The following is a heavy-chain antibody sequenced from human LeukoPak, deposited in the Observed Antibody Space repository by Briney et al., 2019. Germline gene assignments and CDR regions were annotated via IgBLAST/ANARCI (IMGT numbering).Heavy chain of an antibody. V-gene: IGHV4-4*02. CDR3: ARFDIVVVTAAIGWFDP. CDR1: GGSISSSNW. D-gene: IGHD2-2*01. CDR2: IYHSGST. J-gene: IGHJ5*02. Sequence: SETLSLTCAVSGGSISSSNWWSWVRQPPGKGLEWIGEIYHSGSTNYNPSPKSRVTISVDKSKNQFSLKLSSVTAADTAVYYCARFDIVVVTAAIGWFDPWGQGTLVTVSS.